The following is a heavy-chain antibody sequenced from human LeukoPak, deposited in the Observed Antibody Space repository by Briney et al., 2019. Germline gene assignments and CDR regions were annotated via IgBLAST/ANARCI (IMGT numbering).Heavy chain of an antibody. CDR1: GGSISSYY. CDR2: IYYSGST. D-gene: IGHD2-8*01. J-gene: IGHJ4*02. V-gene: IGHV4-59*05. CDR3: ARHLWNCTNGVCSVGFDY. Sequence: PSETLSFTCSVSGGSISSYYWNWIRQPPGKVLEWIGSIYYSGSTYYNPSLKSRVTISVDKSKNQFSLKLSSVTAADTAVYYCARHLWNCTNGVCSVGFDYWGQGTLVTVSS.